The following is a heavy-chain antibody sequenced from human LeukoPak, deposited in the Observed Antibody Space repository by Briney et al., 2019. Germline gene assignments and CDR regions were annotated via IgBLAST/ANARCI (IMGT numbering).Heavy chain of an antibody. Sequence: ASVKVSCKASGGTFSSYAISWVRQAPGQGLEWMGGIIPIFGTANYARKFQGRVTITADKSTSTAYMELSSLRSEDTAVYYCAKQATTFYYYYYMDVWGKGTTVTISS. V-gene: IGHV1-69*06. CDR1: GGTFSSYA. J-gene: IGHJ6*03. CDR2: IIPIFGTA. CDR3: AKQATTFYYYYYMDV. D-gene: IGHD5-12*01.